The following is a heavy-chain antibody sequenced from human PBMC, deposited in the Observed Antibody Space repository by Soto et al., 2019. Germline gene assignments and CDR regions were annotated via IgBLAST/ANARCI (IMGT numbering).Heavy chain of an antibody. Sequence: EVHLVESGGGLVQPGGSLRLSCAASGFTVSSKYMSWVRQAPGKGLEWVSLIQSGGPTYYADSVKGRFTISRDTSENTLHLQMDSLRAEDTAVYYCARDDVLCDGGRCSGVPLDVWGKGPTVTVSS. CDR1: GFTVSSKY. D-gene: IGHD2-15*01. CDR2: IQSGGPT. V-gene: IGHV3-66*01. J-gene: IGHJ6*04. CDR3: ARDDVLCDGGRCSGVPLDV.